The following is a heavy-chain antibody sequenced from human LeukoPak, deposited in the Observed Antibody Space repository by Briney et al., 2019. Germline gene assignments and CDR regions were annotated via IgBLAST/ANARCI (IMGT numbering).Heavy chain of an antibody. D-gene: IGHD6-13*01. CDR1: GYTFTSYD. CDR3: ARDIRAAAAYYYYYGMDV. J-gene: IGHJ6*02. CDR2: INPSGGST. V-gene: IGHV1-46*01. Sequence: ASVKVSCKASGYTFTSYDINWVRQATGQGLEWMGIINPSGGSTSYAQKFQGRVTMTRDTSTSTVYMELSSLRSEDTAVYYCARDIRAAAAYYYYYGMDVWGQGTTVTVSS.